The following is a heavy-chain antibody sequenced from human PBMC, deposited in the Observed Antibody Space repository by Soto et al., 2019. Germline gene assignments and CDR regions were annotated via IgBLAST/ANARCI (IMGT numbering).Heavy chain of an antibody. CDR2: ISHSSAYT. Sequence: PGGSLRLSFAASGVTFNDYYMSWIRQAPGKGLEWISYISHSSAYTNYADSVKGRFTISRDNAKNSLYLKMNSLRAEDTAVYYCERPYDSSGVYSAFDSWGQGTLVTVSS. J-gene: IGHJ4*02. CDR3: ERPYDSSGVYSAFDS. CDR1: GVTFNDYY. D-gene: IGHD3-22*01. V-gene: IGHV3-11*06.